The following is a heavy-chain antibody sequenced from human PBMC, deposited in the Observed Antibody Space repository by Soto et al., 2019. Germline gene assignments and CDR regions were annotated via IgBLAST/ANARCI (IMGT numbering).Heavy chain of an antibody. D-gene: IGHD3-22*01. CDR2: ISGSGGTT. Sequence: LRLSCVASAFTFSSYAMNWVRQAPGKGLEWVSTISGSGGTTYFADSVKGRFTISRDNSKDTLYLQMNSLKTEDTGIYYCTTDSYSSIIVVRFDYWGHGTLVTVSS. J-gene: IGHJ4*01. V-gene: IGHV3-23*01. CDR1: AFTFSSYA. CDR3: TTDSYSSIIVVRFDY.